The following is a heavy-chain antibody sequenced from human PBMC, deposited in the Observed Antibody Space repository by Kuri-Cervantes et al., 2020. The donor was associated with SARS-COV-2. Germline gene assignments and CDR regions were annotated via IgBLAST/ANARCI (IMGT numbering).Heavy chain of an antibody. V-gene: IGHV4-38-2*02. CDR2: IYRSGST. J-gene: IGHJ6*02. CDR1: GYSISSGYY. Sequence: GSLRLSCAVSGYSISSGYYWGWIRQPPGKGLEWIGSIYRSGSTYYNPSLKSRVTISVDTSKNQFSLKLSSVTAADTAVYYCARDHWLITIFGVVTRYGMDVWGQGTTVTVSS. CDR3: ARDHWLITIFGVVTRYGMDV. D-gene: IGHD3-3*01.